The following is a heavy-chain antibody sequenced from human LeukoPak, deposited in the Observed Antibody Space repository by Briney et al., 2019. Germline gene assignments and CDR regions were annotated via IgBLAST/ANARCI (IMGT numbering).Heavy chain of an antibody. CDR2: ISSGTITM. CDR1: GFTFSSYS. J-gene: IGHJ5*02. Sequence: GGSLRLSCAASGFTFSSYSMNWVRQAPGKGLEWISYISSGTITMYYADSVKGRFTISRDNAKNSLYLQMNGLKADDTAVYYCAARPRIPYQNWFDPWGQGTLVTVSS. V-gene: IGHV3-48*01. CDR3: AARPRIPYQNWFDP. D-gene: IGHD2-15*01.